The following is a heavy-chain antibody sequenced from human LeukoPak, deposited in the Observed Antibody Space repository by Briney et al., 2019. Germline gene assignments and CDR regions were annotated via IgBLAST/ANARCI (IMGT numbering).Heavy chain of an antibody. Sequence: ASVKVSCKASGYTFTSYAMHWVRQAPGQRLEWMGWINAGNGNTKYSQKFQGRVTITRDTSASTAYMELSSLRSEDTAVYYCARGLRLQQQLVWGDYWGQGTLVTVSS. D-gene: IGHD6-13*01. CDR1: GYTFTSYA. J-gene: IGHJ4*02. CDR3: ARGLRLQQQLVWGDY. CDR2: INAGNGNT. V-gene: IGHV1-3*01.